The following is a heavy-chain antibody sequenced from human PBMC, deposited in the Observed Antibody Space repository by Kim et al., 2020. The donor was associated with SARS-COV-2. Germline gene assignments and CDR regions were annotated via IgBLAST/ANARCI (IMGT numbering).Heavy chain of an antibody. V-gene: IGHV3-66*01. J-gene: IGHJ6*02. CDR3: ARDSRGIQLWSGMKTYYYYGMDV. CDR1: GFTVSSNY. Sequence: GGSLRLSCAASGFTVSSNYMSWVRQAPGKGLEWVSVIYSGGSTYYADSVKGRFTISRDNSKNTLYLQMNSLRAEDTAVYYCARDSRGIQLWSGMKTYYYYGMDVWGQGTTVTVSS. D-gene: IGHD5-18*01. CDR2: IYSGGST.